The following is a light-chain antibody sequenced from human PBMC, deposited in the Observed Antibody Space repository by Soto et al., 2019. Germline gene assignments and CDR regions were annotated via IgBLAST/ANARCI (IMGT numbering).Light chain of an antibody. CDR3: QQLNNYPRK. Sequence: DIQLTQSPSFLSASVGDRVTITCRASQGISSYLAWYQQKPGKAPKLLISAASTLQSGVPSRFSGCGSETEFTLTISSLQPEDFATYYCQQLNNYPRKFGQGTKVDIK. V-gene: IGKV1-9*01. J-gene: IGKJ1*01. CDR2: AAS. CDR1: QGISSY.